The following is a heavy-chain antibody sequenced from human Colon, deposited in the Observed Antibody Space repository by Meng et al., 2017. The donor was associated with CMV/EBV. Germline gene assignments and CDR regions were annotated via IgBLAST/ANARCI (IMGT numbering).Heavy chain of an antibody. CDR2: AYYRSKWYL. V-gene: IGHV6-1*01. Sequence: LRLSCDISGDSVSTYSAAWHWIRQSPSRGLEWPGRAYYRSKWYLDYAVSVKSRIIISPDTSKNQFSLQLSSVTPEDTAMYYCARAYASGYLDYWGQGTLVTVSS. J-gene: IGHJ4*02. D-gene: IGHD1-26*01. CDR3: ARAYASGYLDY. CDR1: GDSVSTYSAA.